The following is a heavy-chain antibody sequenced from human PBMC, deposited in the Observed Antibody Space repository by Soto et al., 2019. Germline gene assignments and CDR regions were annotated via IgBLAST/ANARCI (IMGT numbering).Heavy chain of an antibody. CDR1: GYTFTSYY. Sequence: QVQLVQSGAEVKKPGASVKVSCKASGYTFTSYYMHWVRQAPGQGLEWMGIINPSGGSTSYAQKFQGQVTMTRDTSTSTVYMELSSLRSEDTAVYYCARVVRINDAFDIWGQGTMVTVSS. D-gene: IGHD2-15*01. CDR2: INPSGGST. V-gene: IGHV1-46*01. CDR3: ARVVRINDAFDI. J-gene: IGHJ3*02.